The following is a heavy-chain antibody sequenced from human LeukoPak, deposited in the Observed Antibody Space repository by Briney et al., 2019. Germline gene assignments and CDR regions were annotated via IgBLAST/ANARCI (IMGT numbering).Heavy chain of an antibody. CDR3: AKGSRSIAVDNLCVY. Sequence: PGGSLRLSCAASGFTFSSSAMSWVRQAPGKGLEWVSVISSSGGSTYYADSVKGRFTIFRDNSKNTLYLQMSSLRAEDTAVYYCAKGSRSIAVDNLCVYWGQGTLVTVSS. J-gene: IGHJ4*02. CDR1: GFTFSSSA. D-gene: IGHD6-6*01. CDR2: ISSSGGST. V-gene: IGHV3-23*01.